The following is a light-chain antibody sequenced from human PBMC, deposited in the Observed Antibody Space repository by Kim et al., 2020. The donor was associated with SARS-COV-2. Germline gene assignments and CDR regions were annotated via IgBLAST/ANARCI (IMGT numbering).Light chain of an antibody. Sequence: GDRVTITCRASQSISSWLAWYQQKPGKAPKLLTYDASSLESGVPSRFSGSGSGTEFTLTISSLQPDDFATYYCQQYNSYWTFGQGTKV. V-gene: IGKV1-5*01. J-gene: IGKJ1*01. CDR2: DAS. CDR3: QQYNSYWT. CDR1: QSISSW.